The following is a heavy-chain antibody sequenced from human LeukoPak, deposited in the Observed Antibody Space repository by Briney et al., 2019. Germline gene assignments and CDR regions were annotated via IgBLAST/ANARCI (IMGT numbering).Heavy chain of an antibody. J-gene: IGHJ4*02. Sequence: ASVKVSCKASGYTFTGYYMHWVRQAPGQGLEWMGWINPNSGGTNYAQKFRGRVTMTRDTSISTAYMELSRLRSDDTAVYYCARDLYSGSYYGDYWGQGTLVTVSS. CDR1: GYTFTGYY. CDR3: ARDLYSGSYYGDY. D-gene: IGHD1-26*01. V-gene: IGHV1-2*02. CDR2: INPNSGGT.